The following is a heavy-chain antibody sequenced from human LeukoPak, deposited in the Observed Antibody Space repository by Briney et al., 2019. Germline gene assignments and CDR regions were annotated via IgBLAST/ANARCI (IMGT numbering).Heavy chain of an antibody. CDR2: ISSSGSTI. J-gene: IGHJ6*04. V-gene: IGHV3-48*03. Sequence: LGGSLRLSCAASGFTFSSYEMNWVRQAPGKGLEWVSYISSSGSTIYYADSVKGRFTISRDNAKNSLYLQMNSLRAEDTAVYYCASRGRGNQRRYYYYGMDVWGKGTTVTVSS. D-gene: IGHD1-14*01. CDR3: ASRGRGNQRRYYYYGMDV. CDR1: GFTFSSYE.